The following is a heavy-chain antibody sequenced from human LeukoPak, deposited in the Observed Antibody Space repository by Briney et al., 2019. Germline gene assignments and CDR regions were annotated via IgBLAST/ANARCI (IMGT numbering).Heavy chain of an antibody. CDR3: ARGRACSSTSCYSLAYFDY. CDR2: ISSSSSYI. D-gene: IGHD2-2*01. CDR1: GFTFSSYS. V-gene: IGHV3-21*01. J-gene: IGHJ4*02. Sequence: PGGSLRLSCAASGFTFSSYSMNWVRQAPGKGLEWVSSISSSSSYIYYADSVKGRFTISRDNAKNSPYLQMNSLRAEDTAVYYCARGRACSSTSCYSLAYFDYWGQGTLVTVSS.